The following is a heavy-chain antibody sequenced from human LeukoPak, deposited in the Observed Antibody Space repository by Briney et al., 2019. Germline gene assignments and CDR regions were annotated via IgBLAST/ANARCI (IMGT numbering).Heavy chain of an antibody. J-gene: IGHJ6*03. CDR3: ARALENYYYYMDV. CDR2: INHSGST. CDR1: GGSISSNNYY. V-gene: IGHV4-39*07. D-gene: IGHD1-1*01. Sequence: PSETLSLTCTVSGGSISSNNYYWSWIRQPPGKGLEWIGEINHSGSTNYNPSLKSRVTISVETSKNQFSLKLSSVTAADTAVYYCARALENYYYYMDVWGKGTTVTVSS.